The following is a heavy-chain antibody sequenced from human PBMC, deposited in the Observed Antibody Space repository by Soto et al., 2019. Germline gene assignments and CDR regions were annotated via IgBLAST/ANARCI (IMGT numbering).Heavy chain of an antibody. J-gene: IGHJ5*02. Sequence: GASVKVSCKASGYTFTSYGISWVRQAPGQGLEWMGWISAYNGNTNYAQKLQGRVTMTTDTSTSTAYMELRSLRSDDTAVYYCARDEMGKYCSSTSCYAGGWFDPWGQGTLVTVSS. CDR2: ISAYNGNT. V-gene: IGHV1-18*01. D-gene: IGHD2-2*01. CDR1: GYTFTSYG. CDR3: ARDEMGKYCSSTSCYAGGWFDP.